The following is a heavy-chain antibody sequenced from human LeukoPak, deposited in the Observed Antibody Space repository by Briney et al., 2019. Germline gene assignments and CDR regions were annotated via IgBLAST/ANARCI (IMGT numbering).Heavy chain of an antibody. CDR3: ARLWEYYDSSGYYHWFDP. D-gene: IGHD3-22*01. CDR1: GYTFTGYY. V-gene: IGHV1-2*02. CDR2: INPNSGGT. J-gene: IGHJ5*02. Sequence: ASVKVSCKASGYTFTGYYMHWVRQAPGQGRDWRGWINPNSGGTNYAQKFQGRVTMTRDTSISTAYMELSRLRSDDTAVYYCARLWEYYDSSGYYHWFDPWGQGTLVTVSS.